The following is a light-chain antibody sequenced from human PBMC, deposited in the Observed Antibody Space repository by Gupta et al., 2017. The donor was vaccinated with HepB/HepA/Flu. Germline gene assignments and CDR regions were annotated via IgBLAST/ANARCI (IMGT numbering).Light chain of an antibody. CDR3: QQSYSTSPR. J-gene: IGKJ4*01. CDR2: AAS. Sequence: IQMPQSPSSLSASVGDRVTITCRASQSISSYLNWYQQKPGKAPKLLIYAASSLQSGVPSRFSGSGSGTDFTLTISSLQPEDFATYYCQQSYSTSPRFGGGTKVEIK. V-gene: IGKV1-39*01. CDR1: QSISSY.